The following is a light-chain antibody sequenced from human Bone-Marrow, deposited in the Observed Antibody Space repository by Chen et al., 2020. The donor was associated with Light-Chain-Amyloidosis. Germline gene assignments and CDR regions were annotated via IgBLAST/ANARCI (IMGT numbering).Light chain of an antibody. V-gene: IGLV2-8*01. CDR2: EVS. J-gene: IGLJ3*02. Sequence: QSALTQPPSASGSPGQSVTISCTGASSDVGGYTFVSWYQQHPGKAPKLMIHEVSKRPSGVPVRFSGSKSNNTASLTVSGLQAEDEADYYCGSYRGNNNWVFGGGTKLTVL. CDR3: GSYRGNNNWV. CDR1: SSDVGGYTF.